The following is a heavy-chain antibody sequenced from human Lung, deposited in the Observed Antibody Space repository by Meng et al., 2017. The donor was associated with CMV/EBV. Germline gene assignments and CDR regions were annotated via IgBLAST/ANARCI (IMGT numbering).Heavy chain of an antibody. CDR3: ASFPPPGKQWLVTDY. J-gene: IGHJ4*02. CDR1: GGSISSSNW. CDR2: IYHSGST. V-gene: IGHV4-4*02. D-gene: IGHD6-19*01. Sequence: QVRLQESGPGLVKPSGPLPLTCAVSGGSISSSNWWSWVRQPPGKGLEWIGEIYHSGSTNYNPSLKSRVTISVDKSKNQFSLKLSSVTAADTAVYYCASFPPPGKQWLVTDYWGQGTLVTVSS.